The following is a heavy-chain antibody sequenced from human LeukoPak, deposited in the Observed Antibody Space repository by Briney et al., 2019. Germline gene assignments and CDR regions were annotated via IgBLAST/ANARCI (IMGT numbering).Heavy chain of an antibody. CDR3: ATQLAEGY. D-gene: IGHD1-1*01. CDR1: GFTFSSYW. CDR2: INSDGSTT. Sequence: GGSLRLSCAASGFTFSSYWMHWVRQAPGKGLPWVSRINSDGSTTTYADSVKGRFTISRDNAKNTLYLQMNSLRAEDTAVYYCATQLAEGYWGQGTLVTVSS. J-gene: IGHJ4*02. V-gene: IGHV3-74*01.